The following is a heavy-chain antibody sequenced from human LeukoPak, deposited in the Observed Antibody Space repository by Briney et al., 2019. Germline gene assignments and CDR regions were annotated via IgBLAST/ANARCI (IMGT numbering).Heavy chain of an antibody. CDR3: ARRGYSYGYWWFDP. CDR2: IYTSGST. CDR1: GGSISSYY. Sequence: KSSETLSLTCTVSGGSISSYYWSWIRQPAGKGLEWIGRIYTSGSTNYNPSLKSRVTISVDTSKNQFSLKLSSVTAADTAVYYCARRGYSYGYWWFDPWGQGTLVTVSS. V-gene: IGHV4-4*07. J-gene: IGHJ5*02. D-gene: IGHD5-18*01.